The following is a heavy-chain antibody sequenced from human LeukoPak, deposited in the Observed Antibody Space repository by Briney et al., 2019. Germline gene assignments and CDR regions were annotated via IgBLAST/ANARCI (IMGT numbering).Heavy chain of an antibody. CDR3: ARGSTVKDY. Sequence: GGSLRLSCAASGFTLSTYWMMWSRQAPGKGLEWVANIKEDGSEKYYVDSVKGRFTISRDGAKNSLYLQMNSLRAEDTAVYYCARGSTVKDYWGQGTLVTVSS. CDR2: IKEDGSEK. J-gene: IGHJ4*02. D-gene: IGHD1-1*01. V-gene: IGHV3-7*01. CDR1: GFTLSTYW.